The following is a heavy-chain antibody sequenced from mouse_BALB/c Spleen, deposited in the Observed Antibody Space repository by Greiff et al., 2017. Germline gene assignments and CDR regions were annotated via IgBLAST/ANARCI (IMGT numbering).Heavy chain of an antibody. CDR1: GFTFSSYG. J-gene: IGHJ4*01. CDR2: ISSGGSYT. D-gene: IGHD2-3*01. Sequence: EVQRVESGGDLVKPGGSLKLSCAASGFTFSSYGMSWVRQTPDKRLEWVATISSGGSYTYYPDSVKGRFTISRDNAKNTLYLQMSSLKSEDTAMYYCASDGYSYAMDYWGQGTSVTVSS. CDR3: ASDGYSYAMDY. V-gene: IGHV5-6*01.